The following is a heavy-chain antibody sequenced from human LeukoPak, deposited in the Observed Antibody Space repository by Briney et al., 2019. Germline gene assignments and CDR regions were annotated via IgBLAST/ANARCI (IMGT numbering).Heavy chain of an antibody. D-gene: IGHD1-14*01. CDR1: GFTFSSYG. CDR3: TKDMGKGGTIGAFDI. CDR2: TSGSGDTT. V-gene: IGHV3-23*01. J-gene: IGHJ3*02. Sequence: GGSLRLACAASGFTFSSYGMSWVRQAPGKGLEWVSGTSGSGDTTYYADFVKGRFTISRDHSKNTLYLQMNSLRVEDTAMYYCTKDMGKGGTIGAFDIWGQGTMVTVSS.